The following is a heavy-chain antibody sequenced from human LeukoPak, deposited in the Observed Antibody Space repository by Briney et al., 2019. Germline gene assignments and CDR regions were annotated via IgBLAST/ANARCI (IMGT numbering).Heavy chain of an antibody. CDR2: INQDRSEK. J-gene: IGHJ6*02. D-gene: IGHD6-19*01. CDR3: AREGITVALNYYGMDV. V-gene: IGHV3-7*01. CDR1: GFTFNSYW. Sequence: GGSLRLTCTASGFTFNSYWMSWVRQAPGKGLEGVANINQDRSEKYYVDPVKGRFTVSRGNGKNSLYLQMNSLRAEDTAVYYCAREGITVALNYYGMDVWGQGTTVTVS.